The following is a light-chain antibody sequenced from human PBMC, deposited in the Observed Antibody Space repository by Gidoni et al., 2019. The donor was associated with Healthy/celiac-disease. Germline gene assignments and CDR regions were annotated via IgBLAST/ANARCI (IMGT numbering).Light chain of an antibody. V-gene: IGKV1-39*01. J-gene: IGKJ1*01. Sequence: DIQMATSPSSLSASVGDRVTITCRASQSISSYLNWYQQKPGKAPTLLIYAASSLQSGVPSRFSGSGSGTDFTLTISSLQPEDFATYYCQQSYSTPWTFGQGTKVEIK. CDR3: QQSYSTPWT. CDR2: AAS. CDR1: QSISSY.